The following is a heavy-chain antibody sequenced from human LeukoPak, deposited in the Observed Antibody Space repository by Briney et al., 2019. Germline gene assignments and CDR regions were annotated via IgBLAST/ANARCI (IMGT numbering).Heavy chain of an antibody. Sequence: GGSLRLSCAASGFTFSSYGMHWVRQAPGKGLEWVAFIRYDGSNKYYADSVKGRFTISRDNSKNTLYLQMNSLRAEDTAVYYCAKWGYVLDIVVVPAAWRGAFDIWGQGTMVTVSS. V-gene: IGHV3-30*02. D-gene: IGHD2-2*01. J-gene: IGHJ3*02. CDR3: AKWGYVLDIVVVPAAWRGAFDI. CDR2: IRYDGSNK. CDR1: GFTFSSYG.